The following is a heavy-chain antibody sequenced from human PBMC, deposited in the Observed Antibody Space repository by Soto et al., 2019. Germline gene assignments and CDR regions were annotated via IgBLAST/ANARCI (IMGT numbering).Heavy chain of an antibody. V-gene: IGHV2-70*01. D-gene: IGHD2-2*01. CDR3: ARIDADIVVVPAAAKGGYYYGMDV. Sequence: PTQTLTLTCTFSWFSLSTSGMCLSWIRQPPGKALAWLALIDWDDDKYYSTSLKTRLTISKDTSKNQVVLTMTNMDPVDTAPYYCARIDADIVVVPAAAKGGYYYGMDVWGQGRTVNVSS. J-gene: IGHJ6*02. CDR2: IDWDDDK. CDR1: WFSLSTSGMC.